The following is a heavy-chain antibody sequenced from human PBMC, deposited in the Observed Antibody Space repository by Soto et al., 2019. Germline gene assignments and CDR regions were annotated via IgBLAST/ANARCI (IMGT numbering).Heavy chain of an antibody. J-gene: IGHJ6*02. V-gene: IGHV4-39*01. CDR1: GGSISSSSYY. D-gene: IGHD2-15*01. CDR3: AGVSVGGVMDV. Sequence: SETLSLTCTVSGGSISSSSYYWGWIRQPPGKGLEWIGSIYYSGSTYYNPSLKSRVTISVDTSKNQFSLKLSSVTAADTAVYYCAGVSVGGVMDVWGQGTTVTVSS. CDR2: IYYSGST.